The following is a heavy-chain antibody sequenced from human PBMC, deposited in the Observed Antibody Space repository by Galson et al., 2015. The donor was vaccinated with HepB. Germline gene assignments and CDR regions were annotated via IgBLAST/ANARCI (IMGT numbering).Heavy chain of an antibody. V-gene: IGHV1-58*01. D-gene: IGHD3-22*01. CDR1: GFTFTSSA. Sequence: VKVSCKASGFTFTSSAVQWVRQARGQRLEWIGWIVVGSGNTNYAQKFQERVTITRDMSTSTAYMELSCLRSEDTAVYYCAAGVEYDSSGYYHDYWGQGTLVTVSS. J-gene: IGHJ4*02. CDR2: IVVGSGNT. CDR3: AAGVEYDSSGYYHDY.